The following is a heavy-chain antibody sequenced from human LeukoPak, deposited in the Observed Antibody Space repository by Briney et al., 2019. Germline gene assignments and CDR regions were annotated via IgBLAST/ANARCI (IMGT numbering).Heavy chain of an antibody. J-gene: IGHJ4*02. CDR2: IYTSGST. Sequence: SETLSLTCTVSGGSISSYYWSWIRQPAGKGLEWIGRIYTSGSTNYNPSLKSRVTMSVDTSKNQFSLKLSSVTAADTAVYYCARDRAAAGIVIPPLDYWAREPWSPSPQ. CDR1: GGSISSYY. D-gene: IGHD6-13*01. V-gene: IGHV4-4*07. CDR3: ARDRAAAGIVIPPLDY.